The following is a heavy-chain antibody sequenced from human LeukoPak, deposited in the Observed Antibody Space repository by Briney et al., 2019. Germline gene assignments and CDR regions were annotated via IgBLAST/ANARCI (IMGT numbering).Heavy chain of an antibody. Sequence: ASVKVSCKASGYTFTSYGISWVRQAPGQGLEWMGWISAYNGNTNYAQKLQGRVTMTTDTSTSTAYMELRSLRSDDTAVYYCARDGLASREQWRGFDPWGQGTLVTVSS. CDR3: ARDGLASREQWRGFDP. CDR2: ISAYNGNT. CDR1: GYTFTSYG. D-gene: IGHD6-19*01. J-gene: IGHJ5*02. V-gene: IGHV1-18*01.